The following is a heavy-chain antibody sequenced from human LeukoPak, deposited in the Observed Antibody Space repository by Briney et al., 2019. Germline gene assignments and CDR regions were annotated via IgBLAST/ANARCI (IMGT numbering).Heavy chain of an antibody. J-gene: IGHJ4*02. CDR3: ARVYSNHFDY. D-gene: IGHD4-11*01. V-gene: IGHV1-2*02. CDR1: VYTFTVYY. Sequence: ASVTVSFKASVYTFTVYYMHWVRQAPGQGLGWMGWINPNSGGTNYAQKFQGRVTMTRDTSISTAYMELSRLRSDDTAVYYCARVYSNHFDYWGQGTLVTVSS. CDR2: INPNSGGT.